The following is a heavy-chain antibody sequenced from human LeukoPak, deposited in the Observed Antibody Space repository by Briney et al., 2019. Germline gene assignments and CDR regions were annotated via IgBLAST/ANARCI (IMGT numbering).Heavy chain of an antibody. D-gene: IGHD3-22*01. J-gene: IGHJ3*02. CDR3: AREPYYYDSSGYPHAFDI. CDR1: GFTFSSYG. V-gene: IGHV3-30*03. Sequence: GRSLRLSCAASGFTFSSYGMHWVRQAPGKGLEWVAVISYDGSNKYYADSVKGRFTISRDNSKNTLYLQMNSLRAEDTAVYYCAREPYYYDSSGYPHAFDIWGQGTMVTVSS. CDR2: ISYDGSNK.